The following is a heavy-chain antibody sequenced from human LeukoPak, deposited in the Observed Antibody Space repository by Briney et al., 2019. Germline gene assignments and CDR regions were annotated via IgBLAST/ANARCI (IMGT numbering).Heavy chain of an antibody. J-gene: IGHJ4*02. CDR2: IYPGDFDT. D-gene: IGHD3-22*01. CDR3: ARQPNYYGSSGSYYGY. Sequence: GESLKISCKGSGYSFTSYWIGWVRQMPGKGLEWMVIIYPGDFDTRYSPSFQGQVTISADKSISTAYLQWSSLKASDTAMYYCARQPNYYGSSGSYYGYWGRGTLVTVSS. V-gene: IGHV5-51*01. CDR1: GYSFTSYW.